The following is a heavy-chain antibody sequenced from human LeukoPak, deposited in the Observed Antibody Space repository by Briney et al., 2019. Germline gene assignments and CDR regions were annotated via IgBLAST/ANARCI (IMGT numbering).Heavy chain of an antibody. CDR2: IIPIFGTA. Sequence: ASVTVSCKASGGTFSSYAISWVRQAPGQGLEWMGGIIPIFGTANYAQKFQGRVTITADESTSTTYMELSSLRSEDTAVYYCASTKGYSSGWRNYYYYYGMDVWGQGTTVTVSS. D-gene: IGHD6-19*01. CDR3: ASTKGYSSGWRNYYYYYGMDV. V-gene: IGHV1-69*13. J-gene: IGHJ6*02. CDR1: GGTFSSYA.